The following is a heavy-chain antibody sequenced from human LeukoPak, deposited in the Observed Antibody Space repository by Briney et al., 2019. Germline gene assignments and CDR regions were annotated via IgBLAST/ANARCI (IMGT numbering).Heavy chain of an antibody. CDR2: ISAYNGNT. J-gene: IGHJ4*02. D-gene: IGHD3-22*01. V-gene: IGHV1-18*01. CDR3: ARTAVVIPTGDFDY. Sequence: GASVKVSCKAFGYTFTSYGISWERQAPGQGLEWMGWISAYNGNTNYAQKLQGGVTMTTDTSTSTAYMELRSLRSDDTAVYYCARTAVVIPTGDFDYWGQGTLVTVSS. CDR1: GYTFTSYG.